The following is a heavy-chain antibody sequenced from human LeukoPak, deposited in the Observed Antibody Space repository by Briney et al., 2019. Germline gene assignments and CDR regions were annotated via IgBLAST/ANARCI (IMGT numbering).Heavy chain of an antibody. V-gene: IGHV3-48*01. CDR2: ISSSSSTI. J-gene: IGHJ4*02. Sequence: GGSLRLSCAGSGFTFSSYSMNWVRQAPGKGLEWVSYISSSSSTIYYADSVKGRFTISRDNAKNSLYLQMNSLRAEDTAVYYCARSEPHCSSTSCYLWGQGTLVTVSS. CDR1: GFTFSSYS. D-gene: IGHD2-2*01. CDR3: ARSEPHCSSTSCYL.